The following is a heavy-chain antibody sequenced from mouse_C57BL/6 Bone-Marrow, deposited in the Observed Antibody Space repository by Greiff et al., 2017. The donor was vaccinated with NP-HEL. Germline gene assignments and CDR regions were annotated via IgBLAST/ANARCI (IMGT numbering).Heavy chain of an antibody. J-gene: IGHJ1*03. Sequence: QVQLQQPGAELVKPGASVKMSCKASGYTFTSYWITWVKQRPGQGLEWIGDIYPGSGSTNYNEKFKSKATLTVDTSSSTAYMQLSSLTSEDSAVYYCARDRIYDDYGGYFDVWGTGTTVTVSS. CDR2: IYPGSGST. CDR1: GYTFTSYW. V-gene: IGHV1-55*01. CDR3: ARDRIYDDYGGYFDV. D-gene: IGHD2-4*01.